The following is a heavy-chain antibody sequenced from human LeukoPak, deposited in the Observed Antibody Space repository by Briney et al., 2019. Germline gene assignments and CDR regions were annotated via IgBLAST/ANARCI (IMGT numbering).Heavy chain of an antibody. CDR3: ARDSAGYVWGEGYFDY. V-gene: IGHV3-7*01. Sequence: PGGSLRLSCTTSVFPFSRYSMNWVRQAPGKGLEWVANIKQDGSEKYYVDSVKGRFTISRDNAKNSLYLQMNSLRAEDTAVYYCARDSAGYVWGEGYFDYWGQGTLVTVSS. CDR2: IKQDGSEK. D-gene: IGHD3-16*01. CDR1: VFPFSRYS. J-gene: IGHJ4*02.